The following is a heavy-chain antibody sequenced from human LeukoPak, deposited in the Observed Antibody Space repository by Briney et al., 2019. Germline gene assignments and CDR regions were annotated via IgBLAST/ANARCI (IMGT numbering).Heavy chain of an antibody. CDR3: ARQYPGGYYDSRGYGDY. D-gene: IGHD3-22*01. CDR2: IYPDDSET. Sequence: GESLKISCKGCGYSFGNYWIAWVRQMPGKGLEWMGIIYPDDSETRYSPSFQGQVTISADKSISTAYLQWSSLRASDTAMYYCARQYPGGYYDSRGYGDYWGQGTLVSVSS. CDR1: GYSFGNYW. J-gene: IGHJ4*02. V-gene: IGHV5-51*01.